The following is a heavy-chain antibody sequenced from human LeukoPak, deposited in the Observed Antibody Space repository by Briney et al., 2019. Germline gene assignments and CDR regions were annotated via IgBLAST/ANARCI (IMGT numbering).Heavy chain of an antibody. CDR3: AKDGGDYGDSTGPFDI. J-gene: IGHJ3*02. V-gene: IGHV3-9*03. Sequence: GRSVRLSCSASGFTFNDYSMHWVGQGPGKGREWVSGISWNSGSIGYVDSVKGRFTISRDNAKNSLYLQMNSLRAEDMALYYCAKDGGDYGDSTGPFDIWGQGTMVTVSS. CDR1: GFTFNDYS. D-gene: IGHD4-17*01. CDR2: ISWNSGSI.